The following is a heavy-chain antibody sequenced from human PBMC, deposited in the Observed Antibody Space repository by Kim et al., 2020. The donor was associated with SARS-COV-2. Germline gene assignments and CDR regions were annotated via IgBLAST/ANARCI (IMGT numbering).Heavy chain of an antibody. D-gene: IGHD2-15*01. V-gene: IGHV1-46*01. CDR1: GYTFTSYY. CDR2: INPSGGST. J-gene: IGHJ3*02. CDR3: ARVVEMATGSDAFDI. Sequence: ASVKVSCKASGYTFTSYYMHWVRQAPGQGLEWMGIINPSGGSTSYAQKSQGRVTMTRDTSTSTVYMELSSLRSEDTAVYYCARVVEMATGSDAFDIWGQGTMVTVSS.